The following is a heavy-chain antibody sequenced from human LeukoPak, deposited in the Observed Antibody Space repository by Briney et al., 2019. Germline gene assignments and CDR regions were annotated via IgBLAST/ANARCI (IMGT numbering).Heavy chain of an antibody. Sequence: GGSLRLSCAASGFTFSSYWMSWVRQAPGKGLEWVANIKQDGSEKYYVDSVKGRSTISRDIAKNSLYLQMNSLRAEDTAVYYCAREDEWELVQLPKRAFDIWGQGTMVTVSS. CDR3: AREDEWELVQLPKRAFDI. CDR1: GFTFSSYW. V-gene: IGHV3-7*01. CDR2: IKQDGSEK. D-gene: IGHD1-26*01. J-gene: IGHJ3*02.